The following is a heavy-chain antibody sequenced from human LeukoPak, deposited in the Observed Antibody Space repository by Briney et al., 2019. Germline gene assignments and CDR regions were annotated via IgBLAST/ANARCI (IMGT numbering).Heavy chain of an antibody. CDR3: ARDKRPLTIFGVVIDYGMDV. V-gene: IGHV1-46*01. Sequence: ASVKVSCKASGYTFTSYYMHWVRQAPGQGLEWMGIINPSGGSTSYAQKFQGRVTMTRDTSTSTVYMELSSLRSEDTAVYYCARDKRPLTIFGVVIDYGMDVWGKGPRSPSPQ. D-gene: IGHD3-3*01. J-gene: IGHJ6*01. CDR1: GYTFTSYY. CDR2: INPSGGST.